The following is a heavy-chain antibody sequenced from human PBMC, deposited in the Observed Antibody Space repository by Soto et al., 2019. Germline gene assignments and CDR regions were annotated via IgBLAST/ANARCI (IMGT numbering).Heavy chain of an antibody. CDR1: GFTFSSYG. J-gene: IGHJ4*02. CDR2: IWYDGSNK. V-gene: IGHV3-33*01. Sequence: QVQLVESGGGVVQPGRSLRLSCAASGFTFSSYGMHWVRQAPGKGLEWVAIIWYDGSNKYYADSVKGRFTISRDNSRNTLYLQMNSLRAEDTAVYYCARGRWLQLGGDYWGQGTLVTVSS. D-gene: IGHD5-12*01. CDR3: ARGRWLQLGGDY.